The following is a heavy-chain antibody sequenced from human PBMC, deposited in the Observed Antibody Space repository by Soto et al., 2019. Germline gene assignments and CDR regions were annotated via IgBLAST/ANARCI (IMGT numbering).Heavy chain of an antibody. CDR3: ARLGLGDIAVAGTNY. CDR2: IDPSDSYT. CDR1: GYSFTSYW. Sequence: PGESLKISCKGSGYSFTSYWISWVRQMPGKGLEWMGRIDPSDSYTNYSPSFQGHVTISADKSISTAYLQWSSLKASDTAMYYCARLGLGDIAVAGTNYWGQGTLVTVSA. J-gene: IGHJ4*02. V-gene: IGHV5-10-1*01. D-gene: IGHD6-19*01.